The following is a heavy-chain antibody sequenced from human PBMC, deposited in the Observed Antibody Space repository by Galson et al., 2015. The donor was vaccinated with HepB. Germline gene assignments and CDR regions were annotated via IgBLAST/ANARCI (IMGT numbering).Heavy chain of an antibody. CDR1: GFTFSSYA. V-gene: IGHV3-64*01. D-gene: IGHD3-22*01. CDR3: ASLNYYDSSGYEDLSGY. J-gene: IGHJ4*02. Sequence: SLRLSCAASGFTFSSYAMHWVRQAPGKGLEYVSAISSNGGSTYYANSVKGRFTISRDNSKNTLYLQMGSLRAEDMAVYYCASLNYYDSSGYEDLSGYWGQGTLVTVSS. CDR2: ISSNGGST.